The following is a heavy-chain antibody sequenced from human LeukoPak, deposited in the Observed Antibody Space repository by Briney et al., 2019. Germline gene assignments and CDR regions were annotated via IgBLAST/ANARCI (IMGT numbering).Heavy chain of an antibody. Sequence: SETLSLTCTVSGGPISSGDYYWSWIRQPPGKGLEWIGYIYYSGSTYYNPSLKSRVTISVDTSKNQFSLKLSSVTAADTAVYYCAREGSGYCSSTSCPYYGMDVWGQGTTVTVSS. J-gene: IGHJ6*02. CDR3: AREGSGYCSSTSCPYYGMDV. D-gene: IGHD2-2*01. V-gene: IGHV4-30-4*01. CDR1: GGPISSGDYY. CDR2: IYYSGST.